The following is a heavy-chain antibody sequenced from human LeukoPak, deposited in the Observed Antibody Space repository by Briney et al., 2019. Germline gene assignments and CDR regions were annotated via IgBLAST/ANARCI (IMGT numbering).Heavy chain of an antibody. V-gene: IGHV1-18*01. J-gene: IGHJ5*02. CDR2: ISAYNGDT. CDR3: ARDGLSYTNPNNWFDP. D-gene: IGHD2-2*02. Sequence: ASVKVSCKASGYPFTSYYINWVRQAPGQGPEWMGWISAYNGDTNYAQNLQGRVTMTTDTSTDTAYMELRSLRSDDTAVYYCARDGLSYTNPNNWFDPWGQGTLVTVSS. CDR1: GYPFTSYY.